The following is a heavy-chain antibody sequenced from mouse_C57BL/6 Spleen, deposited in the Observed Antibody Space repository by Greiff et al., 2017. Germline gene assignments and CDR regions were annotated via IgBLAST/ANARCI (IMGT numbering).Heavy chain of an antibody. D-gene: IGHD4-1*01. V-gene: IGHV5-4*01. Sequence: EVQLQESGGGLVKPGGSLKLSCAASGFTFSSYAMSWVRQTPEKRLEWVATISDGGSYTYYPDNVKGRFTISRDNAKNNLYLQISHMKAEDTAMSYCARGGGELGLPFDYWGQGTTLTVSS. CDR2: ISDGGSYT. CDR1: GFTFSSYA. J-gene: IGHJ2*01. CDR3: ARGGGELGLPFDY.